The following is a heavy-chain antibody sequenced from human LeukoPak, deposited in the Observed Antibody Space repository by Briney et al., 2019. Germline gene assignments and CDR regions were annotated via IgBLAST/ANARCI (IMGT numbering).Heavy chain of an antibody. CDR2: ISGSGGST. Sequence: GGSLRLSCAASGFTFSSYAMSWVRQAPGKGLEWVSAISGSGGSTYYADSVKGRFTISRDNSKNTLYLQMNSLRAEDTAVYYRAKGQTYYDFWSGYYFYYFDYWGQGTLVTVSS. J-gene: IGHJ4*02. CDR3: AKGQTYYDFWSGYYFYYFDY. D-gene: IGHD3-3*01. V-gene: IGHV3-23*01. CDR1: GFTFSSYA.